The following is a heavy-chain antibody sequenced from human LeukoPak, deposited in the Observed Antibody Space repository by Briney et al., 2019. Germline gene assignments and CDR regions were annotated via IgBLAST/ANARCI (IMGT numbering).Heavy chain of an antibody. Sequence: GASVKVSCKASGGTFSSYAISWVRQAPGQGLEWMGGIIPIFGTANYAQKFQGRVTITADESTSTAYMELSSLRSEDTAVYYCAREGLGDRGSYDYWGQGTLVTVSS. CDR1: GGTFSSYA. V-gene: IGHV1-69*13. CDR3: AREGLGDRGSYDY. J-gene: IGHJ4*02. CDR2: IIPIFGTA. D-gene: IGHD1-26*01.